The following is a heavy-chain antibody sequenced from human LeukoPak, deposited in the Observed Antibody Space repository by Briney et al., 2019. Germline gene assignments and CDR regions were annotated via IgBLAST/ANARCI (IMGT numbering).Heavy chain of an antibody. J-gene: IGHJ6*02. CDR2: ISPVSSYT. CDR1: GFSFNSYT. V-gene: IGHV3-21*01. Sequence: KSGESLRLSCLASGFSFNSYTMNWVREAPGKGLEWVSTISPVSSYTWYAESVKGRFTISRDNPKNSLYLQMDSLRAEDTAVYYCVRDVSRRIGMDVWGQGTTVTVSS. D-gene: IGHD2/OR15-2a*01. CDR3: VRDVSRRIGMDV.